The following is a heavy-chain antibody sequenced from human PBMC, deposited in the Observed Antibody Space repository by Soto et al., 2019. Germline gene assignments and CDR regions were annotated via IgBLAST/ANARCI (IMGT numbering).Heavy chain of an antibody. CDR3: ATYYDFWSGYYNTEETFDY. J-gene: IGHJ4*02. CDR1: GYTFTSYG. CDR2: ISAYNGNT. Sequence: QVQLVQSGAEVKKPGASVKVSCKASGYTFTSYGISWVRQAPGQGLEWMGWISAYNGNTNYAQKLQGRVTMTTDTTTSTAYMELRSLRSDDTAVYYCATYYDFWSGYYNTEETFDYWGQGTLVTVSS. V-gene: IGHV1-18*04. D-gene: IGHD3-3*01.